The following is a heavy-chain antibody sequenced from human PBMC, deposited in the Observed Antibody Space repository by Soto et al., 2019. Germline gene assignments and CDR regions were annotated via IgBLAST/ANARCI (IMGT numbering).Heavy chain of an antibody. V-gene: IGHV3-53*01. Sequence: EERLVQSGGGLVQPGGSLRLSCAASGFSVGGNYMSWVRQAPGKGLELVALIYSGGNPFDADSMNGRFTLSRDNSNNMLYLQMPSLRAGDTAVYFCARGTNSDSWGQGTLVIV. D-gene: IGHD2-21*01. CDR2: IYSGGNP. J-gene: IGHJ4*02. CDR3: ARGTNSDS. CDR1: GFSVGGNY.